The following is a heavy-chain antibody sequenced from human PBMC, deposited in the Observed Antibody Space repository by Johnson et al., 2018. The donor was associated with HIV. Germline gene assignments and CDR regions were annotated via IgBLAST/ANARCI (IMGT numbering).Heavy chain of an antibody. D-gene: IGHD5-12*01. V-gene: IGHV3-30-3*01. CDR1: GFTFSSYA. J-gene: IGHJ3*02. CDR2: ISYDGTNE. Sequence: QVQLVESGGGVVQPGRSLRLSCAASGFTFSSYAMHWVRQAPGKGLEWVAVISYDGTNEYYADSVKGRFTISRDNSKNTLYLQMNSLIAEDTAVYYCARGRITLYIVDLRGGSFDMWGQGTAVTVSS. CDR3: ARGRITLYIVDLRGGSFDM.